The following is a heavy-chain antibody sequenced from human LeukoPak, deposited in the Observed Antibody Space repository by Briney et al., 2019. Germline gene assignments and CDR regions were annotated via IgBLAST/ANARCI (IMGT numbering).Heavy chain of an antibody. J-gene: IGHJ4*02. CDR2: IYYSGST. V-gene: IGHV4-59*01. D-gene: IGHD3-3*01. Sequence: PSETLSLTCTVSGGSISSYYWSWIRQPPGKGLEWIGYIYYSGSTNYNPSLKSRVTISVDTSKNQFSLKLSSVTAADTAVYYCGRGLRRTTIFGVVTPYYDYWGQGTLVTVSS. CDR1: GGSISSYY. CDR3: GRGLRRTTIFGVVTPYYDY.